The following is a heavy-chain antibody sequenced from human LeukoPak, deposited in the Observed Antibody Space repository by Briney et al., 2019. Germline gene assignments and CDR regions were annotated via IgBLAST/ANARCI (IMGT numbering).Heavy chain of an antibody. D-gene: IGHD2-15*01. CDR3: AREELSVVATTMGWFDP. V-gene: IGHV3-30*04. J-gene: IGHJ5*02. CDR1: GFTFSSYA. Sequence: PGGSLRLSCAASGFTFSSYAMHWVRQAPGKGLEWVAVISYDGSNKYYADSVKGRFTISRDNSKNTLYLQMNSLRAEDTAVYYCAREELSVVATTMGWFDPWGQGTLVTVSS. CDR2: ISYDGSNK.